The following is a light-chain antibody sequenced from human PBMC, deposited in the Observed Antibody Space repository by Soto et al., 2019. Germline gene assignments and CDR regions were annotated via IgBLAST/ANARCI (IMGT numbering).Light chain of an antibody. V-gene: IGKV3-20*01. CDR3: QQYGGSPRT. J-gene: IGKJ1*01. CDR1: QSIGGNF. CDR2: GAS. Sequence: EIVLTQSPGTLSLSPGEGATLSCRASQSIGGNFLAWYQQRRGQAPRLLIHGASNRATGIPDGFSGSGSGTDFTLTITRLEPEDFAVYYCQQYGGSPRTFGQGTKV.